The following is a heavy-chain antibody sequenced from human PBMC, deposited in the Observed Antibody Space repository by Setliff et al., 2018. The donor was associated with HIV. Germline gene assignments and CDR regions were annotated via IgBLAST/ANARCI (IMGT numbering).Heavy chain of an antibody. D-gene: IGHD3-22*01. CDR3: ARGGGGYYYVGAVDI. J-gene: IGHJ3*02. V-gene: IGHV1-18*01. CDR2: ISANNGNT. Sequence: ASVKVSCKASGYTFTSYGINWVRQAPGQGLQWMGWISANNGNTNYAQNLQGRVTMTTDTSTNTAYMELRSLRSDDTAVYYCARGGGGYYYVGAVDIWGQGTVVTVSS. CDR1: GYTFTSYG.